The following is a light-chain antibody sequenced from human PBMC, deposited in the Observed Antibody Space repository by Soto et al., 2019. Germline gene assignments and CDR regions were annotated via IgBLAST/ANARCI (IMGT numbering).Light chain of an antibody. CDR1: QTINNW. Sequence: DIQMTQSPSTLSAFVGDRVTITCRASQTINNWLAWYQQKPGKAPKLLIYKASSLESGVPSRFTGSGSGTEFTLTISSLQPDDFATYYCQQYKSYSSYTFGQVTKLEIK. J-gene: IGKJ2*01. V-gene: IGKV1-5*03. CDR2: KAS. CDR3: QQYKSYSSYT.